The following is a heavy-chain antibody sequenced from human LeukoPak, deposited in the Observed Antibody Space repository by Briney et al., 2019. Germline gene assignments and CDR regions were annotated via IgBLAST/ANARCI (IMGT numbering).Heavy chain of an antibody. V-gene: IGHV4-59*01. Sequence: PSETLSLTCTVSGGSISSYYWSWLRQPPGKGLEWVGYIYYSGSTNYNPSLKSRVTISVDTSKNQFSLELSSVTAADTAVYYCARGVAVAAEIRSFDPWGQGTLVTVSS. D-gene: IGHD6-19*01. CDR3: ARGVAVAAEIRSFDP. J-gene: IGHJ5*02. CDR2: IYYSGST. CDR1: GGSISSYY.